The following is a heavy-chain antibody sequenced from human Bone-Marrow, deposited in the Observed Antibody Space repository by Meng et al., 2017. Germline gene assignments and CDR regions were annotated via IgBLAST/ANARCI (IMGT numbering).Heavy chain of an antibody. J-gene: IGHJ4*02. D-gene: IGHD6-25*01. CDR2: INPKSGDT. Sequence: QVKRVVSGVEVKKPGASVKVSCKPSGYNFPDYYIHWVRRAPGQGLEWMGRINPKSGDTHYAQKFQARVTMTGDTSISTAYMELSGLRSDDTAMYYCARDEDISAAGKLFGDYWGQGTLVTVSS. V-gene: IGHV1-2*06. CDR1: GYNFPDYY. CDR3: ARDEDISAAGKLFGDY.